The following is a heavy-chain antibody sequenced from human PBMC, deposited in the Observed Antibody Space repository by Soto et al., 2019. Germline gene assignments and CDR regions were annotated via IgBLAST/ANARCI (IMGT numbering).Heavy chain of an antibody. Sequence: GGSLRLSCAASGFTFSSYAMSWVRQAPGKGLEWVSAISGSGGSTYYADSVKGRFTISRDNSKNTLYLQMNSLRAEDTAVYYCAKGHSYCSSTSCYMAHYYYYMDVWGKGTTVTVSS. J-gene: IGHJ6*03. D-gene: IGHD2-2*02. CDR2: ISGSGGST. CDR1: GFTFSSYA. CDR3: AKGHSYCSSTSCYMAHYYYYMDV. V-gene: IGHV3-23*01.